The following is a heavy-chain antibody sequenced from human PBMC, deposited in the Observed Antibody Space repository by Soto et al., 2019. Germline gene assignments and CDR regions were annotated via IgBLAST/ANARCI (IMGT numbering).Heavy chain of an antibody. CDR3: AKVFTTSAYYPDY. CDR1: DFNFSTYG. Sequence: WGSLGIGCASSDFNFSTYGMSWVRQTPGRGREWVSAISAGGGSTYTADSVKGRFTISRDNSKNTLYLQMDSLRAEDTAVYYCAKVFTTSAYYPDYWGQGTLVTVSS. CDR2: ISAGGGST. V-gene: IGHV3-23*01. D-gene: IGHD3-3*01. J-gene: IGHJ4*02.